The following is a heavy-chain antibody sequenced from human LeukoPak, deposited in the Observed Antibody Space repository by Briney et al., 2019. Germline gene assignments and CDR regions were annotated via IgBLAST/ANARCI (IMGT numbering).Heavy chain of an antibody. V-gene: IGHV4-59*01. CDR2: IYYSGST. CDR3: ARLIATAGICDYFDY. CDR1: GGSISPYY. J-gene: IGHJ4*02. Sequence: SETLSLTCVVSGGSISPYYWSWIRQSPGKGLEWIGYIYYSGSTNYNPSLKSRVTISVDTSKNQFSLKLSSVTAADTAVYYCARLIATAGICDYFDYWGQGTVVTVSS. D-gene: IGHD6-13*01.